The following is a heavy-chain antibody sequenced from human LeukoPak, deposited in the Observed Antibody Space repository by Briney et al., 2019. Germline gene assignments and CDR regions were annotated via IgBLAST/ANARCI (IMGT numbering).Heavy chain of an antibody. CDR3: ARNYCSAGRCYWYFDL. J-gene: IGHJ2*01. CDR1: GGSISSGGYY. D-gene: IGHD2-15*01. V-gene: IGHV4-31*03. CDR2: IYYSGST. Sequence: SETLSLTCTVSGGSISSGGYYWSWIRQHPGKGLEWIGYIYYSGSTYYNPSLKSRVTISVDTSKNQFSLKLSSVTAADTAVYYCARNYCSAGRCYWYFDLWGRGTLVTVSS.